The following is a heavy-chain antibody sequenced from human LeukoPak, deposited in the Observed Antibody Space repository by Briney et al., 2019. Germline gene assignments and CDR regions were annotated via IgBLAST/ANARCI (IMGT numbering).Heavy chain of an antibody. V-gene: IGHV1-2*02. CDR1: GYTFTGYY. J-gene: IGHJ4*02. Sequence: ASVKVSCKASGYTFTGYYIHWVRQAPGQGLQWMGWINPNSGGTNYAQKFQGRVTMSRDTPINTAYMELSRLTSDDTAVYFCARVDSIGGYFDYWGQGTLVTVSS. CDR2: INPNSGGT. D-gene: IGHD6-6*01. CDR3: ARVDSIGGYFDY.